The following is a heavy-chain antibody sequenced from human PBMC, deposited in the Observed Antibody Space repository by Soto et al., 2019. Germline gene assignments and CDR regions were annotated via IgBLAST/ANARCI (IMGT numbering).Heavy chain of an antibody. CDR1: GGSISSGGYY. Sequence: QVQLQESGPGLVKPSQTLSLTCTVSGGSISSGGYYWSWIRQHPGKGLEWIGYIYYSGSTYYNPSLKSRVTISVDTSKNQFSLKLSSVTAADTAVYYCARATNGNYETYYYGMDVWGQGTTVTVSS. J-gene: IGHJ6*02. CDR2: IYYSGST. D-gene: IGHD4-17*01. CDR3: ARATNGNYETYYYGMDV. V-gene: IGHV4-31*03.